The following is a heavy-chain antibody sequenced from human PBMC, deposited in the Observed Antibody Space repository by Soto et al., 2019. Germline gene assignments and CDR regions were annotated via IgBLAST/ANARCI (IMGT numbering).Heavy chain of an antibody. D-gene: IGHD6-13*01. Sequence: SSETLSLTCTVSGGSVSSGSYYWSWIRQPPGKGLDWIGYIYYSGSTNYNPSLKSRVTISVDTSKNQFSLKLSSVTAADTAVYYCARDRSSSSWYGDSYYYGMDVWGQGTTVTVSS. CDR1: GGSVSSGSYY. V-gene: IGHV4-61*01. J-gene: IGHJ6*02. CDR3: ARDRSSSSWYGDSYYYGMDV. CDR2: IYYSGST.